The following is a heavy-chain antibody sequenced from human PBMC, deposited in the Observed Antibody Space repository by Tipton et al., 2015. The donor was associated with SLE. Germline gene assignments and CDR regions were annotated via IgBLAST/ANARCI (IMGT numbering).Heavy chain of an antibody. CDR1: GGSISSGSYY. CDR3: ARDPSLGELSHPFDY. D-gene: IGHD3-16*02. J-gene: IGHJ4*02. CDR2: IYTSGST. V-gene: IGHV4-61*09. Sequence: TLSLTCTVSGGSISSGSYYWSWIRQPAGKGLEWIGYIYTSGSTNYNPSLKSRVTISVDTSKNQFSLKLSSVTAADTAVYYCARDPSLGELSHPFDYWGQGTLVTVSS.